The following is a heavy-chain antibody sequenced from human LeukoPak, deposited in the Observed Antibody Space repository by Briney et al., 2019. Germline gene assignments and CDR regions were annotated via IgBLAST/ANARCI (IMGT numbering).Heavy chain of an antibody. CDR1: GFTFSSYA. V-gene: IGHV3-23*01. J-gene: IGHJ1*01. CDR2: ISGSGGST. CDR3: ARFWHYGSGSYHEYFQH. Sequence: GGSLRLSCAASGFTFSSYAMSWVRQAPGKGLEWVSDISGSGGSTYYADSVKGRFTISRDNSKNTLYLQMNSLRAEDTAVYYCARFWHYGSGSYHEYFQHWGQGTLVTVSS. D-gene: IGHD3-10*01.